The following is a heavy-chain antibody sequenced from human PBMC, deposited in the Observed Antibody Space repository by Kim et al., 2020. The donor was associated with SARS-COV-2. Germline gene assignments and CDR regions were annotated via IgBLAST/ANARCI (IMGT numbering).Heavy chain of an antibody. CDR2: TFYRSKWRY. D-gene: IGHD1-1*01. J-gene: IGHJ6*02. CDR3: TRGTGDYAMDV. Sequence: SQTLSLTCAISGDSVFSNSAVWNWIRQSPSSCLEWLGRTFYRSKWRYDYAVSVKGRIVLNPDTSNNQFSLHLNSLTPEDTAVYYCTRGTGDYAMDVWGQGTTVTVSS. CDR1: GDSVFSNSAV. V-gene: IGHV6-1*01.